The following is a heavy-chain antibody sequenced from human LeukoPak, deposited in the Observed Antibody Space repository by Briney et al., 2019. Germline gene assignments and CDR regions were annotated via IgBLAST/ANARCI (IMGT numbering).Heavy chain of an antibody. CDR2: IKQDGSEK. Sequence: PGGSLRLSCAASGFTFSTYWMTWVRQAPGKGLEWVANIKQDGSEKYYVDSVKGRFTIPRDNAKNSLYLQMNSLRAEDTAMYYCARRIIADSYDAFDIWGQGTMVTVSS. CDR3: ARRIIADSYDAFDI. J-gene: IGHJ3*02. V-gene: IGHV3-7*03. CDR1: GFTFSTYW. D-gene: IGHD6-13*01.